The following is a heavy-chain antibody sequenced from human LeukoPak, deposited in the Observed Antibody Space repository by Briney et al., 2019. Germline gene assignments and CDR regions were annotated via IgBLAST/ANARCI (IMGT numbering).Heavy chain of an antibody. Sequence: GGSLRLSCAASGFTFSSYAMSWVRQAPGKGLEWVSAISGSGGSTYYADSVKGRFTISRDNSKNTLYLQMNGLRAEDTAVYYCAKDRYNWNYFDYWGQGTLVTVSS. J-gene: IGHJ4*02. CDR1: GFTFSSYA. CDR2: ISGSGGST. D-gene: IGHD1-20*01. V-gene: IGHV3-23*01. CDR3: AKDRYNWNYFDY.